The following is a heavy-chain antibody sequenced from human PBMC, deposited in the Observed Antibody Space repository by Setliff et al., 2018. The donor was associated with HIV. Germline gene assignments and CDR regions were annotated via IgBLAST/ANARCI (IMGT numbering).Heavy chain of an antibody. Sequence: PSETLSLTCTVSGGSINRIDYYWGWIRQSPGKGLEWIGNVYYDGTTYYNPSLKSRVTLSVDTSKNQFSLELSSVTASDTAVYRCASLNYYDSSGYYPHWGQGTLVTVSS. CDR3: ASLNYYDSSGYYPH. CDR2: VYYDGTT. D-gene: IGHD3-22*01. J-gene: IGHJ4*02. CDR1: GGSINRIDYY. V-gene: IGHV4-39*01.